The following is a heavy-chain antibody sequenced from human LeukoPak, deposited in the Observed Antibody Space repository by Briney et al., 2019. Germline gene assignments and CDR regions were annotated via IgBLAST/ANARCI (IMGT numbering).Heavy chain of an antibody. V-gene: IGHV1-2*02. Sequence: ASVTVSCKPSGYTFTDYYIHWVRQAPGQGLEWMGWINPNSGETNSAQKFQGRVTMTGDTSISTAYMELRRVTSDDTAVYYCARDRDYSNTERGFDYWGQGTVVTVSS. CDR2: INPNSGET. J-gene: IGHJ4*02. CDR1: GYTFTDYY. D-gene: IGHD4-11*01. CDR3: ARDRDYSNTERGFDY.